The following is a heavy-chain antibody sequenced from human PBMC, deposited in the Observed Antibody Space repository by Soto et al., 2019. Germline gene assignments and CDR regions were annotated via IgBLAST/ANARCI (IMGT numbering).Heavy chain of an antibody. Sequence: PSETLSLTCTVSGGSISSGGYYWSWIRQHPGKGLEWIGYIYYSGSTYYNPSLKSRVTISVDTSKNQFSLKLSSVTAADTAVYYCARHTGLIWYFDYWGQGTLVTVSS. V-gene: IGHV4-31*03. CDR2: IYYSGST. CDR1: GGSISSGGYY. CDR3: ARHTGLIWYFDY. D-gene: IGHD2-21*02. J-gene: IGHJ4*02.